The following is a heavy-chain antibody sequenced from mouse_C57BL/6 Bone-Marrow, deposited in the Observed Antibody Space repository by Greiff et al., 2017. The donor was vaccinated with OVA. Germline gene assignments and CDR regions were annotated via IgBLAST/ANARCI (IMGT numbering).Heavy chain of an antibody. D-gene: IGHD1-1*01. CDR2: INPSSGYT. V-gene: IGHV1-7*01. CDR3: ASSGTVVDLKFDY. Sequence: VQLQQSGAELAKPGASVKLSCKASGYTFTSYWMHWVKQRPGQGLEWIGYINPSSGYTKYNQKFKDKATLTADKSSSTAYMQLSSLTYEDSAVYYCASSGTVVDLKFDYWGQGTTLTVSS. J-gene: IGHJ2*01. CDR1: GYTFTSYW.